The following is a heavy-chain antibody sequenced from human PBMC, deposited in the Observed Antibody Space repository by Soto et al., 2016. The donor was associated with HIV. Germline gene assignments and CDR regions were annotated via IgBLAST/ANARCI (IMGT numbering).Heavy chain of an antibody. D-gene: IGHD3-22*01. V-gene: IGHV3-30*04. CDR3: ARGSPYYNSTEYYSYFDL. CDR1: GFTFTNYA. Sequence: QVLLEESGGGVVQPGRSLRLSCAASGFTFTNYALHWVRQAPGKGLECVAVLSYDGSKKYYGDSVKGRFTISRDRSKKTLDLQMNSLRAEDTAIYYCARGSPYYNSTEYYSYFDLWGRGTLVTVSS. J-gene: IGHJ2*01. CDR2: LSYDGSKK.